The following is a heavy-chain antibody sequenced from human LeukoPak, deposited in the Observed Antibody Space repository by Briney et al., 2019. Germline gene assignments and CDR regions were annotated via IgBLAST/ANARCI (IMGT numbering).Heavy chain of an antibody. V-gene: IGHV3-30*02. J-gene: IGHJ6*02. CDR3: ARAVRDPYYCYGMDV. D-gene: IGHD4-17*01. Sequence: GGSLRLSCAASGFTFSSTGMHWVRQAPGKGLEWVAFIRFDATSEYYADSVRGRFTISRDNSKNTLYLQMNSLRAEDTAVYYCARAVRDPYYCYGMDVWGQGTTVTVSS. CDR1: GFTFSSTG. CDR2: IRFDATSE.